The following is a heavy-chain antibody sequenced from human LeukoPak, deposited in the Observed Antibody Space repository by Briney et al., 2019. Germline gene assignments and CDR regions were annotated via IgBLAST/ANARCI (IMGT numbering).Heavy chain of an antibody. V-gene: IGHV3-53*01. CDR3: VGSDWYGYFDY. J-gene: IGHJ4*02. D-gene: IGHD6-19*01. Sequence: GGSLRLSCAASGFTFSSYSMNWVRQAPGEGLEWVSIIYSGGRTYYADSVKGRFTISRDNSKNTLYLQMNSLRAEDTAVYFCVGSDWYGYFDYWGQGTLVTVSS. CDR1: GFTFSSYS. CDR2: IYSGGRT.